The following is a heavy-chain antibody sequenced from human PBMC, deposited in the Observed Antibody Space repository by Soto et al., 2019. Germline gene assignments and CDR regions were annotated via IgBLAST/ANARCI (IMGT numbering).Heavy chain of an antibody. CDR2: ISDSASTI. D-gene: IGHD3-10*01. Sequence: PGGSLRLSCAASGFTFSDYYMSWIRQAPGKGLEWLSYISDSASTIYYADSVKGRFTISRDTSTNTLSLQMDSLRAEDTAVYYCVRPLPSGRNYGLDVWGQGTTVTVSS. CDR1: GFTFSDYY. V-gene: IGHV3-11*01. J-gene: IGHJ6*02. CDR3: VRPLPSGRNYGLDV.